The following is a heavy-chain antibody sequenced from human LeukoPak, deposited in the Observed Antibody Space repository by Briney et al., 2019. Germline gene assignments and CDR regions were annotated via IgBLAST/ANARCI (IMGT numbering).Heavy chain of an antibody. J-gene: IGHJ4*02. D-gene: IGHD1-26*01. CDR3: ARDTYSGSSWYFDY. V-gene: IGHV3-30-3*01. CDR2: TSHDENNK. CDR1: GFTFITYP. Sequence: QTGGSLRLSCSASGFTFITYPMHWVRQALGKGLEWVAVTSHDENNKYYADSVKGRFTISRDNSQNTLYLQMNSLRAEDTAVYYCARDTYSGSSWYFDYWGQGTLVTVSS.